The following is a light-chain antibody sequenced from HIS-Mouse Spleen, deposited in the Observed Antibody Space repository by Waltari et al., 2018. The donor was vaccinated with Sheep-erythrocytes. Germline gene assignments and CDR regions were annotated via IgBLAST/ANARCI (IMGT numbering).Light chain of an antibody. J-gene: IGLJ3*02. CDR1: SSDVGSYNL. CDR3: CSSAGSSTPWV. Sequence: QSALTQPASVSGSPGQSITIPCTGTSSDVGSYNLVSWYQQHPGKAPKLLIYEGSKRPSGVVNRFSGSQSGNTASLTISGLQAEDEADDYCCSSAGSSTPWVFGGGTKLTVL. CDR2: EGS. V-gene: IGLV2-23*01.